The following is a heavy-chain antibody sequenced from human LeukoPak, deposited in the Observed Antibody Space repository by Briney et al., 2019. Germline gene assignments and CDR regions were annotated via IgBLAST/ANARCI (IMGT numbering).Heavy chain of an antibody. CDR3: ASSDNSCHLLAY. CDR1: GDSVSSNSAA. V-gene: IGHV6-1*01. J-gene: IGHJ4*02. CDR2: TYYRSKWYN. Sequence: SRTLLDTCAISGDSVSSNSAAWNWIRQSPSRGLEWLGRTYYRSKWYNDYAVSVKSRIAINPDTSKNQFSLQLNSVTPEDTAVYYCASSDNSCHLLAYWGKRTLVSSSS. D-gene: IGHD3-22*01.